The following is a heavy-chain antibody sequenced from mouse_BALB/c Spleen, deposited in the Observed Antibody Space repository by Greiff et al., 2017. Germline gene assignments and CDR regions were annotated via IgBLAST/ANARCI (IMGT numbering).Heavy chain of an antibody. J-gene: IGHJ4*01. D-gene: IGHD2-3*01. CDR1: GFTFSSYT. Sequence: DVHLVESGGGLVQPGGSLKLSCAASGFTFSSYTMSWVRQTPEKRLEWVAYISNGGGSTYYPDTVKGRFTISRDNAKNTLYLQMSSLKSEDTAMYYCARHNDGYYDYAMDYWGQGTSVTVSS. V-gene: IGHV5-12-2*01. CDR3: ARHNDGYYDYAMDY. CDR2: ISNGGGST.